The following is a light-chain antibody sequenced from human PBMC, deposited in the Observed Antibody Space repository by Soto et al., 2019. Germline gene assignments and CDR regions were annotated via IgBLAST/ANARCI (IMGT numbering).Light chain of an antibody. CDR3: SSYTSSSTLDWV. V-gene: IGLV2-14*01. Sequence: QSVLTQPASVSGSPGQSITISCTGTSSDVGGYNYVSWYQQHPGKAPKLMIYEVSNRPSGVSNRFSGSKSGNTASLTISGLQAEDEADYYCSSYTSSSTLDWVFGVGTKVTVL. J-gene: IGLJ3*02. CDR2: EVS. CDR1: SSDVGGYNY.